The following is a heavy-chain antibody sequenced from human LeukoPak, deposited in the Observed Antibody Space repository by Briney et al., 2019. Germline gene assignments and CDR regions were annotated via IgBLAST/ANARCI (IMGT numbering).Heavy chain of an antibody. J-gene: IGHJ4*02. V-gene: IGHV4-38-2*01. CDR2: IYHSGST. Sequence: PSETLSLTCAVSGYSISSGYYWGWIRQPPGKGLEWIGSIYHSGSTYYNPSLKSRVTISVDTSKNQFSLKLSSVTAADTAVYYCARSTAARFGTWGQGTLVTVPS. D-gene: IGHD6-13*01. CDR3: ARSTAARFGT. CDR1: GYSISSGYY.